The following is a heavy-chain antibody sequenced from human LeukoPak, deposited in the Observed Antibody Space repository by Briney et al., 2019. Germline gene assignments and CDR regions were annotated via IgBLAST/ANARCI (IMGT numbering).Heavy chain of an antibody. CDR3: TRRYYGDYYFDY. J-gene: IGHJ4*02. D-gene: IGHD4-17*01. Sequence: GESLKISCKGSGYSLTSYWIGWVHQMPGKGLEWMGIIYPGDSDTRYSPSFQGQVTISVDKSISTAYLQWSSLKASDTAIYYCTRRYYGDYYFDYWGQGTLVTVSS. CDR2: IYPGDSDT. CDR1: GYSLTSYW. V-gene: IGHV5-51*07.